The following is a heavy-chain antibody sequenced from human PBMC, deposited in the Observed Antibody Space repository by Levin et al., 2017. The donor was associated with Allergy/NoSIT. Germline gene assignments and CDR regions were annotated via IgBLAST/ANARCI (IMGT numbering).Heavy chain of an antibody. J-gene: IGHJ4*02. D-gene: IGHD3-22*01. CDR1: GFTFSSYA. Sequence: GGSLRLSCAASGFTFSSYAMSWVRQAPGKGLEWVSAISGSGGSTYYADSVKGRFTISGDNSKNTLYLQMNSLRAEDTAVYYCAKGLSGYDSYFDFWGQGTLVTVSS. CDR3: AKGLSGYDSYFDF. CDR2: ISGSGGST. V-gene: IGHV3-23*01.